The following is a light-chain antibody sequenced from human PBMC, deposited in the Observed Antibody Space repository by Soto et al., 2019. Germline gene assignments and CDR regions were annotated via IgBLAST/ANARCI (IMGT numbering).Light chain of an antibody. J-gene: IGKJ4*01. CDR2: PAS. Sequence: IQLTQSPSSLSASVGDRVTITCRASEGISCRLAWYQRKPGKVPTLLISPASSFQSGVPSRFSGSASGTDFSLTITSLRPEDFATYYCLQLYRYPLTFGGGTTVDIK. CDR1: EGISCR. CDR3: LQLYRYPLT. V-gene: IGKV1-9*01.